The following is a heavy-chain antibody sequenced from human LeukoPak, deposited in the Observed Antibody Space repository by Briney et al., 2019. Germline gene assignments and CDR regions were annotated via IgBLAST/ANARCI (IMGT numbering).Heavy chain of an antibody. V-gene: IGHV5-51*01. Sequence: GESLNISCKGSGYSFASSWIGWVRQMPGKGLEWMGIIYPDDSDTRYSPSFEGQITISVDKSISTAYLQWSSLKASDTAVYYCAIHGHCTNGVCYSNYYYHMDVWGKGTTVTVSS. CDR3: AIHGHCTNGVCYSNYYYHMDV. D-gene: IGHD2-8*01. CDR1: GYSFASSW. J-gene: IGHJ6*03. CDR2: IYPDDSDT.